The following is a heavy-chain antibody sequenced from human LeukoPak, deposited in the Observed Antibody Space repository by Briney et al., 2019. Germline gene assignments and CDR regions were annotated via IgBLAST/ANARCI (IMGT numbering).Heavy chain of an antibody. CDR1: GFTFSSYA. Sequence: GGSLRLSCAASGFTFSSYAMHWVRQAPGKGLEWVAVISYDGSNKYYADSVKGRLTISRDNSKNTLYLQMNSLRAEDTAVYYCARDLYDILTGSRYFDYWGQGTLVTVSS. V-gene: IGHV3-30*04. J-gene: IGHJ4*02. CDR2: ISYDGSNK. CDR3: ARDLYDILTGSRYFDY. D-gene: IGHD3-9*01.